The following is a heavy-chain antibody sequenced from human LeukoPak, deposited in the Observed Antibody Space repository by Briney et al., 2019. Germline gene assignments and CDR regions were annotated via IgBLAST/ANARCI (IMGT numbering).Heavy chain of an antibody. CDR3: ARHSKYYYDSSGSYVGYFQH. J-gene: IGHJ1*01. D-gene: IGHD3-22*01. CDR1: GGSVSSGIYY. Sequence: PSETLSLTCTVSGGSVSSGIYYWSWIRQPPRKGLEWIGYIYYSGSTNYNPSLKSRVTISVDTSKNQFSLKLSSVTAADTAVYYCARHSKYYYDSSGSYVGYFQHWGQGTLVTVSS. V-gene: IGHV4-61*01. CDR2: IYYSGST.